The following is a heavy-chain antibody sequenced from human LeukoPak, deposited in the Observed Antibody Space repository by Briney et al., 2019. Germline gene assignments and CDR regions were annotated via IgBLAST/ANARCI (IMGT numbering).Heavy chain of an antibody. CDR3: ARSVYSSSWYWPPQYYYYGMDV. CDR2: IYYSGST. Sequence: SETLSLTCTVSGGSISSYYWSWIRQPPGKGLEWIGYIYYSGSTNYNPSLKSRVTISVDTSKNQFSLKLSSVTAADTAVYYCARSVYSSSWYWPPQYYYYGMDVWGKGTTVTVSS. J-gene: IGHJ6*04. D-gene: IGHD6-13*01. V-gene: IGHV4-59*01. CDR1: GGSISSYY.